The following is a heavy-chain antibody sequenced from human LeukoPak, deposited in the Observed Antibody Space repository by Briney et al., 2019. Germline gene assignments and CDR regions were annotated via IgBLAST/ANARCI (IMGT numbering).Heavy chain of an antibody. Sequence: ASVKVSCKVSGYIFTELSMHWVRQAPGKGLEWMGGFDPEDGETIYAQRFQGRVTMTEDTSTDTAYMELSSPRSEDTAVYYCATTRGYYYYYGMNVWGQGTTVTVSS. CDR1: GYIFTELS. CDR3: ATTRGYYYYYGMNV. CDR2: FDPEDGET. J-gene: IGHJ6*02. V-gene: IGHV1-24*01.